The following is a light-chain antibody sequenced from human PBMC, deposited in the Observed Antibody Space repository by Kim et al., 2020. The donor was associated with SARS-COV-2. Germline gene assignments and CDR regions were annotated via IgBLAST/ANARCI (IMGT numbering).Light chain of an antibody. J-gene: IGKJ2*01. Sequence: SASLGDRVTITCRASQGIGRFLAWFQQKAGKVPKRLIYDVSTLQSGVPSRFSGSGSGTEFTLTITSLQPEDFATYFCLQHKTFPYTFGQGTKLEI. CDR2: DVS. V-gene: IGKV1-17*03. CDR1: QGIGRF. CDR3: LQHKTFPYT.